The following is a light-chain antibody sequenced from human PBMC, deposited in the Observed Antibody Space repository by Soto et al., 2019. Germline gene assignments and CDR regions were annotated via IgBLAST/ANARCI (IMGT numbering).Light chain of an antibody. CDR3: QVWDRISDYV. J-gene: IGLJ1*01. CDR2: DES. V-gene: IGLV3-21*02. CDR1: NIGSKN. Sequence: SYALTQPPSVSVAPGQTARITCGGNNIGSKNVHWYQQKSGQAPVLVVYDESDRPSGIPERFSSSNSRDTATLTISRVEAGDEADYYCQVWDRISDYVFGSGTKVTVL.